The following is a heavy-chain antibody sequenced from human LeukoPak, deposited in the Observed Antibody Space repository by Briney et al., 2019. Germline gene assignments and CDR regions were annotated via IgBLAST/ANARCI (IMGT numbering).Heavy chain of an antibody. Sequence: SETLSLACTVSGGSISSYYWSWIRQPAGKGLEWIASIYYSGSTYYNPSLKSRVTISVDTSKNQLSLKLSSLTAADTAVYYCARHEYSGSYYGLSWFDPWGQGTLVTVSS. CDR3: ARHEYSGSYYGLSWFDP. CDR2: IYYSGST. J-gene: IGHJ5*02. D-gene: IGHD1-26*01. V-gene: IGHV4-59*05. CDR1: GGSISSYY.